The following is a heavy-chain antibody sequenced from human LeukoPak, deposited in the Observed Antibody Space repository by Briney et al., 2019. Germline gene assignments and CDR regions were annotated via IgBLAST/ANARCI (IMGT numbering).Heavy chain of an antibody. D-gene: IGHD4-23*01. CDR2: INHSGST. Sequence: SETLSLTCAVYGGSFSGYYWSWIRQPPGKGLEWIGEINHSGSTNYNPSLKSRVTISVDTSKNQFSLKLSSVTAADTAVYYCARGKAEGLHDYGGPGDYFDYWGQGTLVTVSS. CDR1: GGSFSGYY. J-gene: IGHJ4*02. V-gene: IGHV4-34*01. CDR3: ARGKAEGLHDYGGPGDYFDY.